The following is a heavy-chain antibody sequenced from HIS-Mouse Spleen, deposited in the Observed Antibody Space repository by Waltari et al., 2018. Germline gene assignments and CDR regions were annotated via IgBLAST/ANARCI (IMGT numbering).Heavy chain of an antibody. CDR1: GGSISSSSYY. D-gene: IGHD6-13*01. CDR2: IYYSGST. Sequence: QLQLQESGPGLVKPSETLSLTCTVSGGSISSSSYYWGWIRQPPGKGLGGIGRIYYSGSTYYNQSLKSRVTISVDTSKNQFSLKLSSVTAADTAVYYCAREIPYSSSWYDWYFDLWGRGTLVTVSS. J-gene: IGHJ2*01. CDR3: AREIPYSSSWYDWYFDL. V-gene: IGHV4-39*07.